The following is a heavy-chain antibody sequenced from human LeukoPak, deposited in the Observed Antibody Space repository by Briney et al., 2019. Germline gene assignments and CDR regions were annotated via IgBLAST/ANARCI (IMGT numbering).Heavy chain of an antibody. D-gene: IGHD7-27*01. CDR3: ARDFQRWGSPDY. J-gene: IGHJ4*02. V-gene: IGHV3-30-3*01. Sequence: GGSLRLSCAASGFTFSSYAIHWVRQVPGKGLEWVAVLSNDGSNKYYADSVKGRFTISRDNSKDTLYLQMNGLRVEDTALYYCARDFQRWGSPDYWGQGTLVTVSS. CDR1: GFTFSSYA. CDR2: LSNDGSNK.